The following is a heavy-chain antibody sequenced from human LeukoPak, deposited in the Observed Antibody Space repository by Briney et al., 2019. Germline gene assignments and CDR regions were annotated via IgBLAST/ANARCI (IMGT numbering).Heavy chain of an antibody. CDR3: ARDLPGSNWFAP. CDR2: IYYSGST. J-gene: IGHJ5*02. V-gene: IGHV4-31*03. CDR1: GGSISSGGYY. Sequence: SETLSLTCTVSGGSISSGGYYWSWIRQHPGKGLEGIRYIYYSGSTYCNPSLKSRVTISVDTSKTQFSLKLSSVTAADTAVYYCARDLPGSNWFAPWGQGTLVTVYS.